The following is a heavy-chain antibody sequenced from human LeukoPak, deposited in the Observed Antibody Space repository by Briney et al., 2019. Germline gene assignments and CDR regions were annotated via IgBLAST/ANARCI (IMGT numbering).Heavy chain of an antibody. CDR2: ISYDGSNK. CDR3: ARDYYYDSSGYYYYYYYMDV. CDR1: GFTFSSYA. J-gene: IGHJ6*03. Sequence: PGGSLRLSCAASGFTFSSYAMHWVRQAPGKGLEWVAVISYDGSNKYYADSVKGRFTISRDNSKNTLYLQMNSLRAEDTAVYYCARDYYYDSSGYYYYYYYMDVWGKGTTVTVSS. V-gene: IGHV3-30*04. D-gene: IGHD3-22*01.